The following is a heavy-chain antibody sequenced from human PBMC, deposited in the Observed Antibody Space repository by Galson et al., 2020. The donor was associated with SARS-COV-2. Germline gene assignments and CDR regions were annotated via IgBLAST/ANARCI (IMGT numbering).Heavy chain of an antibody. V-gene: IGHV4-59*01. CDR2: IYYSGST. D-gene: IGHD5-12*01. CDR1: GGSISSYY. CDR3: ARGRGYSGYAQGSYYGMDV. Sequence: SETLSLTCTVSGGSISSYYWSWIRQPPGKGLEWIGYIYYSGSTIYNTSLKSRVTISVDTSKNQFSLKLISVTAADTAVYNCARGRGYSGYAQGSYYGMDVWCQGTTVTVSS. J-gene: IGHJ6*02.